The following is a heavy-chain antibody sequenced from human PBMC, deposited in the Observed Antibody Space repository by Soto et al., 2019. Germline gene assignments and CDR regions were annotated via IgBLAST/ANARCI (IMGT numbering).Heavy chain of an antibody. CDR3: ARHGGLKAAFYYYYMDV. CDR2: IYYSGST. J-gene: IGHJ6*03. V-gene: IGHV4-39*01. D-gene: IGHD2-15*01. Sequence: PSETLSLTCTVSGGSISSSSYYWGWIRQPPGKGPEWIGSIYYSGSTYYNPSLKSRVTISVDTSKNQFSLKLSSVTAADTAVYYCARHGGLKAAFYYYYMDVWGKGTTVTVSS. CDR1: GGSISSSSYY.